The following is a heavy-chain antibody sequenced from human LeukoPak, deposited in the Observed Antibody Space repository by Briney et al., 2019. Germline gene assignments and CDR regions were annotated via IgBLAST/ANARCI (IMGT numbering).Heavy chain of an antibody. J-gene: IGHJ4*02. CDR2: ISWDGGST. D-gene: IGHD3-22*01. CDR3: AKDQGYDSSGYVPD. CDR1: GFTFDDYA. V-gene: IGHV3-43D*04. Sequence: GGSLRLSCAASGFTFDDYAMHWVRQAPGKGLGWVSLISWDGGSTYYADSVKGRFTISRDNSKNSLYLQMNGLRAEDTALYYCAKDQGYDSSGYVPDWGQGTLVTVSS.